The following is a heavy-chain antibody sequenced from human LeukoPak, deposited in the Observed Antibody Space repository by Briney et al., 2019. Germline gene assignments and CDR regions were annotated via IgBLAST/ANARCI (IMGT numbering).Heavy chain of an antibody. CDR2: ISGSGCGT. V-gene: IGHV3-23*01. J-gene: IGHJ4*02. CDR1: GFILKTYS. CDR3: DGADF. Sequence: PGGSLRLSCAASGFILKTYSMNWARQAPGKGLEWVSTISGSGCGTYYADSVKGRFTISRDNSKNTLYLQMNSLRADDTAVYYCDGADFWGQGTLVTVSS.